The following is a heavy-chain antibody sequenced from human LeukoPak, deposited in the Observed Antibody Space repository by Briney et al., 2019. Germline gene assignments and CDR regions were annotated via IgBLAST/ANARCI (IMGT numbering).Heavy chain of an antibody. V-gene: IGHV3-21*01. CDR3: VRDQGGAVSY. CDR1: GFTFSTYE. Sequence: GGSLRLSCVASGFTFSTYEMNWVRQAPGKGLEWVSSISSSSSYIYYADSVKGRFTISRDNAKNSLYLQMNSLRAEDTAVYYCVRDQGGAVSYWGQGTLVTVSS. D-gene: IGHD3-16*01. CDR2: ISSSSSYI. J-gene: IGHJ4*02.